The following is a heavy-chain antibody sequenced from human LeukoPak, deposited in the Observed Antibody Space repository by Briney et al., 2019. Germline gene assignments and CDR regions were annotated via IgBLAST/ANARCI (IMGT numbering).Heavy chain of an antibody. Sequence: SETLSLTCTVSGGSISRYYWSWIRQPPGKGLEWIGSIYYSGSTNYNPSLKSRVTISVDTSKNQFSLKLSSVTAADTAVYYCARHYNWNDDYYYGMDVWGQGTTVTVSS. V-gene: IGHV4-59*08. CDR3: ARHYNWNDDYYYGMDV. D-gene: IGHD1-20*01. CDR2: IYYSGST. CDR1: GGSISRYY. J-gene: IGHJ6*02.